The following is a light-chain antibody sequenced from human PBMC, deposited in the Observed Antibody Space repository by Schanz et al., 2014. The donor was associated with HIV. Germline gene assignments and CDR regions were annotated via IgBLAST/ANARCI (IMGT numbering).Light chain of an antibody. CDR3: QQYYGTPFFLT. Sequence: DIVMTQSPESLAGSLGERATINCKSSQSLLYSSNNKNYLAWYQQKPGQPPKLLIYWASTRASGVPDRFSGSGSATDFTLTISSLQAEDAAVYYCQQYYGTPFFLTFGGGTKVEI. J-gene: IGKJ4*01. CDR1: QSLLYSSNNKNY. CDR2: WAS. V-gene: IGKV4-1*01.